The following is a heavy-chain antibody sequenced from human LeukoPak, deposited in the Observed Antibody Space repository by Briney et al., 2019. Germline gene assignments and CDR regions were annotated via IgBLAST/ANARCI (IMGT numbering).Heavy chain of an antibody. CDR1: GYTFTSYY. V-gene: IGHV1-46*01. D-gene: IGHD4-11*01. J-gene: IGHJ1*01. CDR2: INPSGGST. CDR3: ARGITVTTPPFRSFYQH. Sequence: ASVKVSCKASGYTFTSYYMHWVRQAPGQGLEWMGIINPSGGSTSYAQKFQGRVTMTRDMSTSTVYMELSSLRSEDTAVYYCARGITVTTPPFRSFYQHWGQGTLVTVSS.